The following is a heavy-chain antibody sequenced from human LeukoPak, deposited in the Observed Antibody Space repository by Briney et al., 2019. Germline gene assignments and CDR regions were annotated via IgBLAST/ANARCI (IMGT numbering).Heavy chain of an antibody. CDR1: GYTFTSYW. D-gene: IGHD6-13*01. CDR2: IYPGDSDT. J-gene: IGHJ3*02. V-gene: IGHV5-51*01. CDR3: ASRRGQQLPPDAFDI. Sequence: GESLKISCKGSGYTFTSYWIGWVRQMPGKGLEWMGIIYPGDSDTRYSPSFQGQVTISADKSISTAYLQWSSLKASDTAMYYCASRRGQQLPPDAFDIWGQGTMVTVSS.